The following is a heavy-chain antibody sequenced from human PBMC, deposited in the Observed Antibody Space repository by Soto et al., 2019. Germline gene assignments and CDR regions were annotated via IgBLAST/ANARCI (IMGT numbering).Heavy chain of an antibody. CDR3: ARSFGGAFPPQFDY. CDR2: IIPIFGTA. Sequence: QVQLVQSGAEVKKAGSSVKVSCKASGGTFSSYAISWVRQAPGQGLEWMGGIIPIFGTANYAQKFQGRVTITADESTSTAYMELSSLRSEDTAMYYCARSFGGAFPPQFDYWGQGTLVTVSS. J-gene: IGHJ4*02. CDR1: GGTFSSYA. V-gene: IGHV1-69*01. D-gene: IGHD3-16*01.